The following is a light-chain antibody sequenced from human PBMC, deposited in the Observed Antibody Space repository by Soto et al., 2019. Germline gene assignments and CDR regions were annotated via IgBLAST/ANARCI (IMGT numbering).Light chain of an antibody. CDR2: GNS. CDR3: QSYDSSLSGSV. V-gene: IGLV1-40*01. Sequence: QSVLTQPPSVSGAPGPRVTLSCTGGSSNIGAGYDVHWYQQLPGTAPKLLIYGNSNRPSGVPDRFSGSKSGTSASLAITGLQAEDEADYYCQSYDSSLSGSVFGGGTKVTVL. CDR1: SSNIGAGYD. J-gene: IGLJ2*01.